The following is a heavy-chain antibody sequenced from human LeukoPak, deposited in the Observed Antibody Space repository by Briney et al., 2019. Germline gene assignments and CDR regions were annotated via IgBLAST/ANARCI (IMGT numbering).Heavy chain of an antibody. J-gene: IGHJ4*02. D-gene: IGHD1-14*01. CDR2: IDYTGST. Sequence: GSLRLSCAASGFTFSSYWMSWVRQPPGKGLEWIGTIDYTGSTYYNPSLKSRVTISKDTAKNQFSLKLSSVTAADTAVYYCVRDRGNHVTDYWGQGTLVTVSS. CDR3: VRDRGNHVTDY. V-gene: IGHV4-39*07. CDR1: GFTFSSYW.